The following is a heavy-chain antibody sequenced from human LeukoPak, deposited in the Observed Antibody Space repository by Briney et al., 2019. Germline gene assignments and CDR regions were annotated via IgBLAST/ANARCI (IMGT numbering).Heavy chain of an antibody. CDR2: ISGSGGST. V-gene: IGHV3-23*01. D-gene: IGHD2-2*01. CDR3: AKDSLFGTSGTFDF. CDR1: AFTFNNYA. J-gene: IGHJ4*02. Sequence: GGSLRLSCAASAFTFNNYAMTWVRQAPGKGLEWVSAISGSGGSTYYADSVKGRFTISRDNSKNTLYLQMNSLRAEDTALYYCAKDSLFGTSGTFDFWGQGTLVVVSS.